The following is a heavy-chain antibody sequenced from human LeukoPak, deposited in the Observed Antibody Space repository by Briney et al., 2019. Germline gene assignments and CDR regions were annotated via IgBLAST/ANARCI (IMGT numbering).Heavy chain of an antibody. V-gene: IGHV3-74*01. D-gene: IGHD6-13*01. Sequence: PGGSLRLSCAASGFDFATYWMYWVRQVPGKGLVWVAQINSDGSSATYGDSAKGRFSISRGNAKNTLSLYMSSLRAEDTAVYYCARGTSTAPGIDYWGQGTLVAVSS. CDR2: INSDGSSA. J-gene: IGHJ4*02. CDR3: ARGTSTAPGIDY. CDR1: GFDFATYW.